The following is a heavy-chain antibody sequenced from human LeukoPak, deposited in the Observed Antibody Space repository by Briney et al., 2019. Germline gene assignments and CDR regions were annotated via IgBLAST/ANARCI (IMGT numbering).Heavy chain of an antibody. D-gene: IGHD3-10*01. J-gene: IGHJ5*02. CDR1: GYTFSTST. Sequence: ASVKVSCKASGYTFSTSTISWVRQAPGQGLEWMGWMNPNSGNTGYAQKFQGRVTMTRNTSITTAYMELRSLKSDDTAVYYCAREDYYGSGSFSNWLDPWGQGTLVTVSS. V-gene: IGHV1-8*01. CDR3: AREDYYGSGSFSNWLDP. CDR2: MNPNSGNT.